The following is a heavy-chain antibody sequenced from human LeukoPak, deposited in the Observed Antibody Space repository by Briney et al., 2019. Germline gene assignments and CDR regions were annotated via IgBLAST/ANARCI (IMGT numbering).Heavy chain of an antibody. CDR1: GFTFSNFW. D-gene: IGHD6-13*01. Sequence: GGSLRLSCAASGFTFSNFWMTWVRQAPGKGLEWVANIKQDGSEKYYVDSVKGRFTISRDNAKNSLYLQMNSLRGEDTAVYYCARDWVTAAGYFDYWGQGTLVTVSS. CDR2: IKQDGSEK. V-gene: IGHV3-7*01. CDR3: ARDWVTAAGYFDY. J-gene: IGHJ4*02.